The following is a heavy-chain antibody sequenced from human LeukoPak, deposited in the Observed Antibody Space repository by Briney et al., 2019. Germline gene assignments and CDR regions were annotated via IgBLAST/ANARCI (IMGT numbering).Heavy chain of an antibody. CDR3: ARVLYIAATGARYAMDV. D-gene: IGHD6-13*01. V-gene: IGHV4-34*01. Sequence: SETLSPTCAVYGGSLSGYYWTWIRQPPGKGLEWIGEINHGGRTNYNPSLKSRVTISVDTSKNQFSLKLRSVTAADTAVYYCARVLYIAATGARYAMDVWGQGTTVTVSS. J-gene: IGHJ6*02. CDR1: GGSLSGYY. CDR2: INHGGRT.